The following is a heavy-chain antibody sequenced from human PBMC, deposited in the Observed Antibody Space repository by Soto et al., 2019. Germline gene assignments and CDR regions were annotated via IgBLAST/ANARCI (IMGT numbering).Heavy chain of an antibody. Sequence: GGSLRLSCAASGFTVSSNYMSWVRQAPGKGLEWVSVIYSGGSTYYADSVKGRFTISRHNSKNTLYLQMNSLRAEDTAVYYCAMSMVRGVIITGYYYMDVWGKGTTVTVSS. V-gene: IGHV3-53*04. CDR2: IYSGGST. CDR1: GFTVSSNY. CDR3: AMSMVRGVIITGYYYMDV. J-gene: IGHJ6*03. D-gene: IGHD3-10*01.